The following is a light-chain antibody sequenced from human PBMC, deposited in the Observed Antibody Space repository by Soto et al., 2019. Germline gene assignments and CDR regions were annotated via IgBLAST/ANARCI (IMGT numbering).Light chain of an antibody. J-gene: IGKJ1*01. Sequence: IQRTQSPSTLSASVGDRVTITCRASQSFSRWVAWYQQKPGKAPKLLIYDASTLASGVPSRFRGSGFGTEFSLTIPSLQPEDFATYYCQQYNDYPWTFGQGTKVDI. CDR3: QQYNDYPWT. CDR1: QSFSRW. V-gene: IGKV1-5*01. CDR2: DAS.